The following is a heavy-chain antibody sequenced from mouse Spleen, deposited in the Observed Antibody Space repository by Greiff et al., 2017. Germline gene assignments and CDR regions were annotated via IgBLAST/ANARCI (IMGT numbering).Heavy chain of an antibody. V-gene: IGHV14-4*01. CDR2: IDPENGDT. D-gene: IGHD2-1*01. J-gene: IGHJ2*01. Sequence: VQLQQSGAELVRPGASVKLSCTASGFNIKDDYMHWVKQRPEQGLEWIGWIDPENGDTEYASKFQGKATITADTSSNTAYLQLSSLTSEDTAVYYCTNYGNLGYWGQGTTLTVSS. CDR1: GFNIKDDY. CDR3: TNYGNLGY.